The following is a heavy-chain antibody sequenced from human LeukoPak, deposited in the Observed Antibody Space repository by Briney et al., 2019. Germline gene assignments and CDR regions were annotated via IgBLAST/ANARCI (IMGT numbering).Heavy chain of an antibody. CDR1: GGSISSGGYY. V-gene: IGHV4-31*03. D-gene: IGHD7-27*01. CDR2: IYYSGST. J-gene: IGHJ4*02. CDR3: ARATNWGFKLDY. Sequence: SQTLSLTCTVSGGSISSGGYYWSWIRQHPGKGLEWIGYIYYSGSTYYNPSLKSRVTISVDTSKSQFSLKLSSVTAADTAVYYCARATNWGFKLDYWGQGTLVTVSS.